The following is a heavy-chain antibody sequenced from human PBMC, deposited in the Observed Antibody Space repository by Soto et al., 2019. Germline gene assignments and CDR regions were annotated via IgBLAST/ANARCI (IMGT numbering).Heavy chain of an antibody. J-gene: IGHJ3*02. CDR2: INTDGGIT. CDR1: GFTFSSHW. V-gene: IGHV3-74*01. Sequence: EVQLVESGGDLVQPGGSLRLSCAASGFTFSSHWMHWVRRVPGKGLVWVSHINTDGGITGYADSVKGRFTISRDNAKNTLYLQMNGPRAEDTSVYSCTREAGYCSRTSCYRRAFDSWGQGTMVTVSS. D-gene: IGHD2-2*01. CDR3: TREAGYCSRTSCYRRAFDS.